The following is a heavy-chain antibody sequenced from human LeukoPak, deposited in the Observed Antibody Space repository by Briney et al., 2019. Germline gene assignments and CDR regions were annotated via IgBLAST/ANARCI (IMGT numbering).Heavy chain of an antibody. CDR1: GFTFDDYG. D-gene: IGHD2-15*01. CDR2: INWNGGST. V-gene: IGHV3-20*04. J-gene: IGHJ4*02. Sequence: PGGSLRLSCAASGFTFDDYGMSWVRQAPGKGLEWVSGINWNGGSTGYADSVKGRFTISRDNSKNTLYLQMNSLRAEDTAVYYCAKDMRGYCSGGSCYRLNSWGQGTLVTVSS. CDR3: AKDMRGYCSGGSCYRLNS.